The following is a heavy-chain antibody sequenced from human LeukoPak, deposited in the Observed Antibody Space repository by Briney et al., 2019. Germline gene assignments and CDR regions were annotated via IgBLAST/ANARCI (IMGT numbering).Heavy chain of an antibody. CDR3: ARASYDSSGYYSEYYFDY. J-gene: IGHJ4*02. CDR1: GGSISSYY. D-gene: IGHD3-22*01. Sequence: PSETLSLTCTVSGGSISSYYWSWIRQPAGKGLEWIGRIYTSGSTNYNPSLKSRVTMSVDTSKNQFSLKLSSVTAADTAVYYCARASYDSSGYYSEYYFDYWGQGTLVTVSS. CDR2: IYTSGST. V-gene: IGHV4-4*07.